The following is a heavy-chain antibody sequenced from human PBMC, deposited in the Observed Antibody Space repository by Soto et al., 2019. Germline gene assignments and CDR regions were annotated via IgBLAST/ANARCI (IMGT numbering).Heavy chain of an antibody. CDR2: IYYSGST. V-gene: IGHV4-30-4*01. CDR3: ARTSLGYGSGSSNMDV. D-gene: IGHD3-10*01. J-gene: IGHJ6*02. Sequence: TLSLTCTVSGGSISSGDYYWRWIRQPPGKGLEWIGYIYYSGSTYYNPSLKSRVTISVDTSKNQFSLKLSSVTAADTAVYYCARTSLGYGSGSSNMDVWGQGTTVTVSS. CDR1: GGSISSGDYY.